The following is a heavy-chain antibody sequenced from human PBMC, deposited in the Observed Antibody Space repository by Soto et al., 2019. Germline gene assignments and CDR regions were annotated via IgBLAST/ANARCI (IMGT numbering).Heavy chain of an antibody. V-gene: IGHV1-24*01. CDR1: GYTLTELS. CDR2: FDPEDGET. CDR3: ATGDIVVVVAATGLRPLLPFRY. Sequence: ASVKVSCKVSGYTLTELSMHWVRQAPGKGLEWMGGFDPEDGETIYAQKFQGRVTMTEDTSTDTAYMELSSLRSEDTAVYYCATGDIVVVVAATGLRPLLPFRYWGQGTLVTVSS. D-gene: IGHD2-15*01. J-gene: IGHJ4*02.